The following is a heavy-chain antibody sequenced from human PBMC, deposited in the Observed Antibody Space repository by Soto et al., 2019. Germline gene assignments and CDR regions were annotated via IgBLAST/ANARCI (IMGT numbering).Heavy chain of an antibody. CDR1: GGTFSSYA. CDR2: IIPIFGTA. V-gene: IGHV1-69*13. Sequence: GASVKVSCKASGGTFSSYAISWVRQAPGQGLEWMGGIIPIFGTANYAQEFQGRVTITADESTSTAYMELSSLRSEDTAVYYCARSEVPSSGYYNWFDPWGQGTLVTVSS. D-gene: IGHD3-22*01. J-gene: IGHJ5*02. CDR3: ARSEVPSSGYYNWFDP.